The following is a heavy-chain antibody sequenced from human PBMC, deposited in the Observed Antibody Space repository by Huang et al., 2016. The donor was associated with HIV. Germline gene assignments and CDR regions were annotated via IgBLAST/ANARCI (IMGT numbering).Heavy chain of an antibody. D-gene: IGHD6-19*01. CDR3: AREKAADSAWYGVYYFDY. J-gene: IGHJ4*02. CDR2: INHIGKT. CDR1: GGSFSGYY. V-gene: IGHV4-34*01. Sequence: QVQLRQWGAGLVKPSETLSLTCAVYGGSFSGYYWTWLRPSPGKGLDWIGEINHIGKTNYQPSLRSRVTISKDTAKNQFSLQLTSVSAADTGVYFCAREKAADSAWYGVYYFDYWGEGALVTVTS.